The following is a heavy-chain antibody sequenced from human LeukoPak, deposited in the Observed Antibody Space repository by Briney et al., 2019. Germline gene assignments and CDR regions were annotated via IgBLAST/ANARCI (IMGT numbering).Heavy chain of an antibody. J-gene: IGHJ4*02. Sequence: SETLSLICTVYGGSFSGYYWSWIRQPPGKGLEWIGEINHSGSTNYNPSLKSRVTISVDTSKNQFSLKLSSVTAADTAVYYCAASGGPDYGDYKADYWGQGTLVTVSS. V-gene: IGHV4-34*01. CDR3: AASGGPDYGDYKADY. D-gene: IGHD4-17*01. CDR2: INHSGST. CDR1: GGSFSGYY.